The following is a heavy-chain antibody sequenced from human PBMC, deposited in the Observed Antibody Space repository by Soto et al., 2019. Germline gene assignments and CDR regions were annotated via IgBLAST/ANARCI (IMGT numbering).Heavy chain of an antibody. Sequence: GGSLRLSCAASGFTFSSYDMHWVRQATGKGLEWVSAIGTAGDTYYPGSVKGRFTISRENAKNSLYLQMNSLRAEDTAVYYCARGYLGYCSGGSCYSDDFDYWGQGTLVTVSS. CDR1: GFTFSSYD. CDR2: IGTAGDT. J-gene: IGHJ4*02. V-gene: IGHV3-13*01. CDR3: ARGYLGYCSGGSCYSDDFDY. D-gene: IGHD2-15*01.